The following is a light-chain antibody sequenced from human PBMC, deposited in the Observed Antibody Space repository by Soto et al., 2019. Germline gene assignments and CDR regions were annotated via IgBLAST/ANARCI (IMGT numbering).Light chain of an antibody. V-gene: IGKV3-20*01. Sequence: ELVLTQSPGTLSLSPGDRATLSCRASQSVRSNYLAWYQQKTGRAPRILIYGESSRATGIPDRFSGSGSGTDLTLTISRLEPEDFAVYSCQKYAGSPITCGQGTRLEIK. CDR3: QKYAGSPIT. J-gene: IGKJ5*01. CDR1: QSVRSNY. CDR2: GES.